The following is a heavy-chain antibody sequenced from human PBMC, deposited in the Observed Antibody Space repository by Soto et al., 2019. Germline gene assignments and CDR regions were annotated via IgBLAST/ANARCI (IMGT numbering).Heavy chain of an antibody. J-gene: IGHJ4*02. D-gene: IGHD6-19*01. V-gene: IGHV1-69*01. CDR2: TIPIFGTA. CDR1: GGTFSSYA. CDR3: ARDREGIAVATSFDY. Sequence: QVQLVQSGAEVKKPGSSVKVSCKASGGTFSSYAISWVRQAPGQGLEWMGGTIPIFGTANYAQKFQGRVTITADESTSTAYMELSSLRSEDTAVYYCARDREGIAVATSFDYWGQGTLVTVSS.